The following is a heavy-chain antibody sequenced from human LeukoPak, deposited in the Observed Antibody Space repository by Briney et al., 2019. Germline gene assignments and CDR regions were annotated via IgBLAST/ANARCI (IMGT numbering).Heavy chain of an antibody. D-gene: IGHD5-18*01. CDR3: ARDLGYSYGYPDY. CDR2: INPNSGGT. V-gene: IGHV1-2*02. CDR1: GYTFTGYY. J-gene: IGHJ4*02. Sequence: ASVKVSCKASGYTFTGYYIHWVRQAPGQGLEWMGWINPNSGGTNYAQKFQGRVTMTRDTSISTAYMELSRLRSDDTAVYYCARDLGYSYGYPDYWGQGTLVTVSS.